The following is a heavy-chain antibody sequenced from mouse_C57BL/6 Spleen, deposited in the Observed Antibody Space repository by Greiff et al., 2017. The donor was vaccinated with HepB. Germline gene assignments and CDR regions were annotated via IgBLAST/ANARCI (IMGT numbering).Heavy chain of an antibody. CDR2: FHPYNDDT. D-gene: IGHD1-1*01. J-gene: IGHJ1*03. Sequence: QVQLQQSGAELVKPGASVKMSCKASGYTFTTYPMEWMKQNHGKSLEWIGNFHPYNDDTKYNEKFKGKATLTVEKSSSTVYLELRRLTSDDSAVYYCARTYYGSSYWYFDVWGTGTTVTVSS. V-gene: IGHV1-47*01. CDR1: GYTFTTYP. CDR3: ARTYYGSSYWYFDV.